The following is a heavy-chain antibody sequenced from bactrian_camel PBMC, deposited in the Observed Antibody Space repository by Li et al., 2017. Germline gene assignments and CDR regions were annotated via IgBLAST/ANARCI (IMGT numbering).Heavy chain of an antibody. CDR1: GNIFRTCG. CDR3: AAGRELYPDSTPCRGYGY. J-gene: IGHJ6*01. D-gene: IGHD2*01. V-gene: IGHV3S53*01. Sequence: HVQLVESGGGSVQVGGSMKLSSGASGNIFRTCGMAWYRQPPGKERELVASVSGDGTKKYMDSVKGRFTISRDNGKNMLFLEMRNLRSDDTAVYYCAAGRELYPDSTPCRGYGYWGQGTQVTVS. CDR2: VSGDGTK.